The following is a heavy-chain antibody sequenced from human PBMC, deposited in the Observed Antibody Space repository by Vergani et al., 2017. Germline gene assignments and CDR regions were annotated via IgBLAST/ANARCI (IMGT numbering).Heavy chain of an antibody. J-gene: IGHJ4*02. CDR2: IYYSGST. D-gene: IGHD6-19*01. V-gene: IGHV4-59*08. Sequence: QVQLQESGPGLVKPSETLSLTCTVSGGSISSYYWSWIRQPPGKGLEWIGYIYYSGSTNYNPSLKSRVTISVDTSKNQFSLKLSSVTAADTAVYYCARGRRIAVAGTSRDYLDYWGQGTLVTVSS. CDR3: ARGRRIAVAGTSRDYLDY. CDR1: GGSISSYY.